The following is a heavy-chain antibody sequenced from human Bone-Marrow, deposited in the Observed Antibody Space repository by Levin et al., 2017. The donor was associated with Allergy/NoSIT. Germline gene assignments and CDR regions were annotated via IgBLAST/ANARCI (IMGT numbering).Heavy chain of an antibody. V-gene: IGHV2-5*02. CDR3: AHRLRYFGNSYYFDH. J-gene: IGHJ4*02. CDR2: IYWDDDK. Sequence: SGPTLVKPTQTLTLTCTFSGFSLSSSGVGVGWIRQPPGKALEWLALIYWDDDKRYSPSLRSRLTITKDTSKNQVVLTMTNMDPVDTATYYCAHRLRYFGNSYYFDHWGQGTLVTVSS. D-gene: IGHD3-9*01. CDR1: GFSLSSSGVG.